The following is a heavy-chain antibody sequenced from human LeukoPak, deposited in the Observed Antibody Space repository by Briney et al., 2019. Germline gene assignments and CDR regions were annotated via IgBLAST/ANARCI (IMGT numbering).Heavy chain of an antibody. D-gene: IGHD1-26*01. J-gene: IGHJ6*03. CDR1: GFTFSTYS. V-gene: IGHV3-48*04. Sequence: PGGSLRLSCAASGFTFSTYSMNWVRQAPGKGLEWLSYITTSGDITYYADSVKGRFTISRDNAKNSLYLQMNSLRADDSAVYYCARDRGIVGARYFYMDVWGNGTTVTVSS. CDR2: ITTSGDIT. CDR3: ARDRGIVGARYFYMDV.